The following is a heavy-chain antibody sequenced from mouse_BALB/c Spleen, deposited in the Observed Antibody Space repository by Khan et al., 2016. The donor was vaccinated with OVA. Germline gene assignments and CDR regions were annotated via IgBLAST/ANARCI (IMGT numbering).Heavy chain of an antibody. Sequence: QIQLVQSGPELKKPGETVKISCKASGYTFTSFGMNWVKQAPGKGLEWMGWINTYTGEPTYADDFKGRFAFSSETSASTAYLQINNLKYEDTATFIFQSPPYYSYAMANGGKGTSVTVSS. CDR3: QSPPYYSYAMAN. V-gene: IGHV9-3-1*01. CDR1: GYTFTSFG. J-gene: IGHJ4*01. D-gene: IGHD2-10*01. CDR2: INTYTGEP.